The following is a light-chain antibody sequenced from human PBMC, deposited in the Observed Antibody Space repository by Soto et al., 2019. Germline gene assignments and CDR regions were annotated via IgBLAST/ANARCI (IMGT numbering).Light chain of an antibody. CDR2: EVN. V-gene: IGLV2-14*01. CDR3: TSYTTSGTTYVV. J-gene: IGLJ2*01. Sequence: QSVLTQPASVSGSPGQSITISCTGTSSDVGGYNYVSWYQQHPGKAPKLMIFEVNTRPSGVSNRFSGSKSGNTASLTISGRQTEDEADYYCTSYTTSGTTYVVFGGGTKLTVL. CDR1: SSDVGGYNY.